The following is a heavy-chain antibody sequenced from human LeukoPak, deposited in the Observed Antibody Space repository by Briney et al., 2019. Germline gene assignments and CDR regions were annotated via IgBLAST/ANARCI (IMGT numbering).Heavy chain of an antibody. CDR3: AQSGGYGLIDY. V-gene: IGHV4-34*01. CDR1: GGSFSGYY. CDR2: IYYSGST. D-gene: IGHD6-25*01. J-gene: IGHJ4*02. Sequence: SETLPLTCAVKGGSFSGYYWSWIRQPPGKGLEWIGSIYYSGSTYYNASLQSRVTISIVTPNNQISMRLNSVTSEDTAMCYFAQSGGYGLIDYWGQGTLVTVSS.